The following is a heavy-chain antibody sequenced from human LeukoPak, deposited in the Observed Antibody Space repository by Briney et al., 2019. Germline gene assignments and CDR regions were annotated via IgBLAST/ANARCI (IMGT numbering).Heavy chain of an antibody. CDR1: GFTFSSYW. V-gene: IGHV3-74*01. J-gene: IGHJ3*02. CDR3: ARGTRRGYSGYGDADAFDI. Sequence: PGGSLRLSCAASGFTFSSYWMHWVRQAPGKGLVWVSRINSDGSSTSHADSGKGRFTISRDNAKKPLYLQMNSLRAEDTAVYYCARGTRRGYSGYGDADAFDIWGQGTMVTVSS. CDR2: INSDGSST. D-gene: IGHD5-12*01.